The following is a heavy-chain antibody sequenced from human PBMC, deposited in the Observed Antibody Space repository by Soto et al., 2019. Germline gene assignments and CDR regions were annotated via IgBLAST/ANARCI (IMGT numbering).Heavy chain of an antibody. V-gene: IGHV1-69*13. J-gene: IGHJ4*02. CDR2: IILPLGTP. CDR3: ARGPDYAGYIDD. Sequence: QVRLVQSGAEVKKPGSSVKVSCKASGGTFSNHAINWVRQAPGQGPEWMGVIILPLGTPNYAQRFQGRVTITADESMTTAYMELNGLRSEDTAVYYCARGPDYAGYIDDWGQGSLVTVSS. D-gene: IGHD4-17*01. CDR1: GGTFSNHA.